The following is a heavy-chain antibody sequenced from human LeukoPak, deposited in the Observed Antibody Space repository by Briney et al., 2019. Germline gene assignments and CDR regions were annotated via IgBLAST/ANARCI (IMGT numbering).Heavy chain of an antibody. J-gene: IGHJ4*02. V-gene: IGHV1-69*13. CDR2: IIPIFGTA. CDR3: ARSHPPYDSSGYYDY. CDR1: GGTFSSYA. Sequence: SVKVSCKASGGTFSSYAISWVRQAPGQGLEWMGGIIPIFGTANYAQKFQGRVTITADESTSTAYMELSSLRSEDTAVYYCARSHPPYDSSGYYDYWGQGTLVTVSS. D-gene: IGHD3-22*01.